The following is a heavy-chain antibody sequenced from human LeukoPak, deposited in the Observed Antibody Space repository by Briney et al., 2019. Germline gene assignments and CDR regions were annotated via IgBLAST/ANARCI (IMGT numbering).Heavy chain of an antibody. V-gene: IGHV1-69*13. J-gene: IGHJ3*02. CDR1: GDTFSSYA. D-gene: IGHD6-19*01. CDR2: IIPIFGTA. CDR3: ARVTAVAVRAFDI. Sequence: RASVKVSCKASGDTFSSYAISWVRQAPGQGLEWMGGIIPIFGTANYAQKFQGRVTITADESTSTAYMELSSLRSEDTAVYYCARVTAVAVRAFDIWGQGTMVTVSS.